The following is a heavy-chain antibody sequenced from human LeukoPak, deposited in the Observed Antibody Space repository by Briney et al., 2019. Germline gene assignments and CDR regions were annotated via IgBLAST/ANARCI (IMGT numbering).Heavy chain of an antibody. D-gene: IGHD6-13*01. CDR1: GFTFSSYG. J-gene: IGHJ6*02. V-gene: IGHV3-30*18. CDR3: AKEYSSSWYPGMDV. CDR2: ISYDGSNK. Sequence: GRSLRLSCAASGFTFSSYGMHWGRQAPGKGLEWVAGISYDGSNKYYADSAKGRFTITRDNSKNTLYLQMNSPRAEDTAVYYCAKEYSSSWYPGMDVWGQGTTVTDSS.